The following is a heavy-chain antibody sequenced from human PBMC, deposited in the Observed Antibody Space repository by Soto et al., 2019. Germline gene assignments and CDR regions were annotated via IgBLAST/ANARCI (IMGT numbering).Heavy chain of an antibody. J-gene: IGHJ3*02. CDR2: ISSSGSTI. V-gene: IGHV3-48*03. D-gene: IGHD2-21*02. CDR3: AGSYCGGDCYDAFDI. CDR1: GFTFSSYE. Sequence: GGSLRLSCAASGFTFSSYEMNWVRQAPGKGLEWVSYISSSGSTIYYADSVKGRFTISRDNAKNSLYPQMNSLRAEDTAVYYCAGSYCGGDCYDAFDIWGQGTMVTVSS.